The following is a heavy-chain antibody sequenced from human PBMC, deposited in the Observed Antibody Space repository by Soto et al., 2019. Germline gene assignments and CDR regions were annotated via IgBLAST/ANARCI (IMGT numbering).Heavy chain of an antibody. D-gene: IGHD6-13*01. Sequence: QAQVVQSGAEVRKPGSSVKLSCTASEGTFNSYAIAWVRQAPGQGLEWMGGIIPYYNTLNYAQKFQDRVTITADDSTNTVYMELSSPRSDDTAVYFCASGASRWYPYFFDSWAQGTLVTVSS. V-gene: IGHV1-69*01. J-gene: IGHJ4*02. CDR1: EGTFNSYA. CDR2: IIPYYNTL. CDR3: ASGASRWYPYFFDS.